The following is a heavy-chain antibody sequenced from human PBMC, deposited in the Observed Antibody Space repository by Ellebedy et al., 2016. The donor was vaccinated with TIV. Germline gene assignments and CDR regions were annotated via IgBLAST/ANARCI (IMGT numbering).Heavy chain of an antibody. CDR3: ARRTHYYGSTTPIDY. V-gene: IGHV4-4*01. D-gene: IGHD3-10*01. J-gene: IGHJ4*02. Sequence: SETLSLXCDVSGDSIGSNNWWTWVRQAPGKGLEWIGEVYNTGRTNYNPSVKGRVTISVDKSKNQFSLKVISVIAADTAVYRCARRTHYYGSTTPIDYWGQGTLVTVSS. CDR1: GDSIGSNNW. CDR2: VYNTGRT.